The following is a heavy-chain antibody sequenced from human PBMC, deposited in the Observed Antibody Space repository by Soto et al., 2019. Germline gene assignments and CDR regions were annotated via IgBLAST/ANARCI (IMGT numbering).Heavy chain of an antibody. CDR3: ARLVRVLPAAILYSDVFDI. CDR2: IYYSGST. D-gene: IGHD2-2*01. CDR1: GGSISSSSYY. V-gene: IGHV4-39*01. J-gene: IGHJ3*02. Sequence: QLQLQESGPGLVKPSETLSLTCTVSGGSISSSSYYWGWIRQPPGKGLARIGSIYYSGSTYYNPSLKSRVTISVDTSKNEFALKLSSVTAADAAVYYCARLVRVLPAAILYSDVFDIWGQGTMVTVSS.